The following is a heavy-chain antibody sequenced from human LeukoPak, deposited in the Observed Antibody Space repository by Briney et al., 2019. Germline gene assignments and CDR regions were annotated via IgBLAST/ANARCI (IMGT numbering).Heavy chain of an antibody. J-gene: IGHJ3*02. V-gene: IGHV1-46*01. CDR1: GYTFTRHY. CDR2: INPSSGGT. CDR3: AGDGLYCTNGACSSDI. D-gene: IGHD2-8*01. Sequence: ASVKVSCKASGYTFTRHYTNWVRQAPGQGLEWMGKINPSSGGTGYAQKFQGRVTMTRDTSTSTVYMELTSLRSADTAVYYCAGDGLYCTNGACSSDIWGQGTLVTVSS.